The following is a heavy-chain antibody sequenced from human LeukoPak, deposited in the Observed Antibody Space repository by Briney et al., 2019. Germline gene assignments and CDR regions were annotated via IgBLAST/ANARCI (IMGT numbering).Heavy chain of an antibody. Sequence: GGSLRLSCAASGFTFSSYRMSWVRQAPGKGLEWVANIKQDGSEKYYVDSVKGRFTISRDNAKNSLYLQMNSLRAEDTAVYYCARDYDSAFDIWGQGTMVTVSS. CDR1: GFTFSSYR. D-gene: IGHD3-22*01. J-gene: IGHJ3*02. CDR2: IKQDGSEK. CDR3: ARDYDSAFDI. V-gene: IGHV3-7*01.